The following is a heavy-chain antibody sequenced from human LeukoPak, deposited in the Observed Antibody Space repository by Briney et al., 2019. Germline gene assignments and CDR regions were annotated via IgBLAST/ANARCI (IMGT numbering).Heavy chain of an antibody. CDR1: GGTFSSYA. Sequence: GASVKVSCKASGGTFSSYAISWVRQAPGQGLEWMGGIIPIFGTANYAQKFQGRVTITADESTSTAYMELSSLRSEDTAVYYCARDCSSTSCQFDYWGQGTLVTVSS. CDR3: ARDCSSTSCQFDY. J-gene: IGHJ4*02. CDR2: IIPIFGTA. D-gene: IGHD2-2*01. V-gene: IGHV1-69*13.